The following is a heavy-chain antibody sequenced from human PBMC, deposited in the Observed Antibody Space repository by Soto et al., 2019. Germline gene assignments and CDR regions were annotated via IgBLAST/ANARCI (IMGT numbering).Heavy chain of an antibody. D-gene: IGHD3-10*01. CDR3: ARDETYTIVRGAD. CDR2: ISSSSSYT. V-gene: IGHV3-21*01. CDR1: GFTFSSYS. J-gene: IGHJ4*02. Sequence: EVQLVESGGGLVKPGGSLRLSCAASGFTFSSYSMNWVRQAPGKGLEWVSSISSSSSYTYYADSVKGRFTISRDNAKNSLYLQMNSLRAEDTAVYYCARDETYTIVRGADWGQGTLVTVSS.